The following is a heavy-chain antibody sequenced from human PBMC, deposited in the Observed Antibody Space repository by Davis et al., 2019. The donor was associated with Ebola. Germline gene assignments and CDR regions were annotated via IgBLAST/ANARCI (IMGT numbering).Heavy chain of an antibody. CDR2: ISSSSSTI. Sequence: GGSLRLSCAASGFTFSSYWMSWVRQAPGKGLEWVSYISSSSSTIYYADSVKGRFTISRDNAKNSLYLQMNSLRAEDTAVYYCARDRWDIVVVPAAMPYYYYGMDVWGQGTTVTVSS. CDR3: ARDRWDIVVVPAAMPYYYYGMDV. V-gene: IGHV3-48*04. D-gene: IGHD2-2*01. CDR1: GFTFSSYW. J-gene: IGHJ6*02.